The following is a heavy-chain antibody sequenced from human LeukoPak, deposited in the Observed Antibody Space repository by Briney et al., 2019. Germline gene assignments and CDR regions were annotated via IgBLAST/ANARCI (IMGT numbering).Heavy chain of an antibody. CDR2: IWYDESIK. Sequence: PGGSLRLSCAASGFTFSSYGMHWVRQAPGKGLEWVAIIWYDESIKYYGDSVKGRFTISRDDSKNTLHLQMNSLTAEDTAVYYCARWDFDYWGQGTLVTVSS. J-gene: IGHJ4*02. CDR3: ARWDFDY. V-gene: IGHV3-33*01. CDR1: GFTFSSYG.